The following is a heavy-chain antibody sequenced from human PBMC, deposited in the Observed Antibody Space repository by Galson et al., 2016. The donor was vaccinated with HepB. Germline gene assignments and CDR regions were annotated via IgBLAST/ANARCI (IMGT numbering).Heavy chain of an antibody. CDR2: IKQDQSEK. V-gene: IGHV3-7*03. CDR1: GFTFNNYR. D-gene: IGHD1-26*01. Sequence: SLRLSCAASGFTFNNYRMSWVRQAPGKGLEWVANIKQDQSEKYYVDSVKGRFTISRDNAKNSLYLEMNSLRVEDTAVYYCVRESIWGWELPYFDFWGQGILVTVSS. CDR3: VRESIWGWELPYFDF. J-gene: IGHJ4*02.